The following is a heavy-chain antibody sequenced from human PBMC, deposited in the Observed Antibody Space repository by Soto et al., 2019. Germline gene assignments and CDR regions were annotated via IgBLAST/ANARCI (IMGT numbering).Heavy chain of an antibody. CDR3: ARDRGRWLQFTAFDI. D-gene: IGHD5-12*01. CDR1: GFTFSSYG. J-gene: IGHJ3*02. V-gene: IGHV3-33*01. Sequence: GGSLRLSCAESGFTFSSYGMHWFRQAPGKGLEWVAVIWYDGSNKNYADSVKGRFTISRDNSKNTLYLQMNSLRAEDTAVYYCARDRGRWLQFTAFDIWGQGTMVTVPS. CDR2: IWYDGSNK.